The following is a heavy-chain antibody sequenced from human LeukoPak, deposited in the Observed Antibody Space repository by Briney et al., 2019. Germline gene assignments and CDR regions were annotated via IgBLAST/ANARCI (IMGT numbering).Heavy chain of an antibody. J-gene: IGHJ4*02. V-gene: IGHV4-34*01. CDR2: INHSGST. CDR1: GGSFSGYY. Sequence: PSETLSLTCAVYGGSFSGYYWSWIRPPPGKGLEWIGEINHSGSTNYNPSLKSRVTISVDTSKNQFSLKLSSVTAADTAVYYCARRSMVRGLDYWGQGTLVTVSS. CDR3: ARRSMVRGLDY. D-gene: IGHD3-10*01.